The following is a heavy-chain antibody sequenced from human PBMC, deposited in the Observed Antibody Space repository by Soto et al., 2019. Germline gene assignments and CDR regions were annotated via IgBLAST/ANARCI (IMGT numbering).Heavy chain of an antibody. CDR2: ISSSSTI. CDR1: GFTFSSYS. Sequence: GGSLRLSCAASGFTFSSYSMNWVRQAPGKGLEWVSYISSSSTIYYADSVKGRFTISRDNAKNSLYLQMNSLRDEDTAVYYCARDQYCSSTSCYDGMDVWGQGTTVTVSS. D-gene: IGHD2-2*01. V-gene: IGHV3-48*02. J-gene: IGHJ6*02. CDR3: ARDQYCSSTSCYDGMDV.